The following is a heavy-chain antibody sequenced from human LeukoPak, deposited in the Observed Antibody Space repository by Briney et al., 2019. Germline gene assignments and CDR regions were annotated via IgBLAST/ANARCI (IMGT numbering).Heavy chain of an antibody. V-gene: IGHV1-18*04. CDR1: GYTFTSYG. CDR3: ASVTGYYGSGSLDAFDI. Sequence: ASLKVSCKASGYTFTSYGISWVRQAPGQGLEWMGWISAYNGNTNYAQKLQGRVTMTTDTSTSTAYMELRSLRSDDTAVYYCASVTGYYGSGSLDAFDIWGQGTMVTVSS. D-gene: IGHD3-10*01. J-gene: IGHJ3*02. CDR2: ISAYNGNT.